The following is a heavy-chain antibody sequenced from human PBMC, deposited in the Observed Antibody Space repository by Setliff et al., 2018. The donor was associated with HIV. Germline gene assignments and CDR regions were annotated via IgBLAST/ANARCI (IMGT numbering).Heavy chain of an antibody. CDR1: RRSFSGYY. CDR2: INHSGST. D-gene: IGHD3-10*01. CDR3: ARPYGSGTKKYRWWYFDY. J-gene: IGHJ4*03. Sequence: PETLSPACAVYRRSFSGYYLSWIRQPPGKGLEWIGEINHSGSTNYNPSLKSRVTISVDTSKNQFPLKLSAVTAADTAVYYCARPYGSGTKKYRWWYFDYWVPETLLVTVTS. V-gene: IGHV4-34*01.